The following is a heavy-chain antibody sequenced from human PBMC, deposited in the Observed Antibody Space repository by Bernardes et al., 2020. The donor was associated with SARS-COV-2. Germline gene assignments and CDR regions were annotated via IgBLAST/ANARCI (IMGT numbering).Heavy chain of an antibody. J-gene: IGHJ4*02. Sequence: GGSLRLSCAASGFTFSGSAMHWVRQASGKGLEWVGRIRSKANSYATAYAASVKGRFTISRDDSKNTAYLQMNSLKTEDTAVYYCTMVPYYYDSSGYRVVDYWGQGTLVTVSS. CDR1: GFTFSGSA. CDR2: IRSKANSYAT. V-gene: IGHV3-73*01. D-gene: IGHD3-22*01. CDR3: TMVPYYYDSSGYRVVDY.